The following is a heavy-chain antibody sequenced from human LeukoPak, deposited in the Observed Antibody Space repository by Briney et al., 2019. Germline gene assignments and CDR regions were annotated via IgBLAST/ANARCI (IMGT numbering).Heavy chain of an antibody. J-gene: IGHJ4*02. CDR3: ARGDGPEWTIDY. D-gene: IGHD2-8*01. V-gene: IGHV4-59*01. CDR1: GGSISSYY. CDR2: IYYSGST. Sequence: PSETLSLTCTVSGGSISSYYWSWIRQPPGKGLEWIGYIYYSGSTNYNPSLKSRVTISVDTSKNQFSLKLSSVTAADTAVYYCARGDGPEWTIDYWGQGTLVTVSS.